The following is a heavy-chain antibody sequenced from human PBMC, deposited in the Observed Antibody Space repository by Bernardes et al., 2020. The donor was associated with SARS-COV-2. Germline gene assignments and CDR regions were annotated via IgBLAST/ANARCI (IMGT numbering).Heavy chain of an antibody. Sequence: GGSLRVCCAASGFTFRMYWMTWVRQAPGKGLEWVANIQQDGGEQSYVDSVKGRFTISRDNAKNSLYLQMNSLRAEDTAVYHCARLTLTKWLVKGGWFDPWGQGALVTVSS. J-gene: IGHJ5*02. CDR3: ARLTLTKWLVKGGWFDP. D-gene: IGHD6-19*01. CDR1: GFTFRMYW. CDR2: IQQDGGEQ. V-gene: IGHV3-7*01.